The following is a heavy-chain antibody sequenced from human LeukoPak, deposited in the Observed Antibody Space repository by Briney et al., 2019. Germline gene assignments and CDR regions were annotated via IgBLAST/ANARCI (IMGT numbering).Heavy chain of an antibody. CDR2: INPNSGGT. J-gene: IGHJ5*02. Sequence: ASVKVSCKASGYTFTGYYMHWVRQAPGQGLEWMGWINPNSGGTNYAQKFQGWVTMTRDTSISTAYMELSRLRSDDTAVYYCARGKSLSYDFWSGYYTLNWFDPWGQGTLVTVSS. V-gene: IGHV1-2*04. CDR3: ARGKSLSYDFWSGYYTLNWFDP. D-gene: IGHD3-3*01. CDR1: GYTFTGYY.